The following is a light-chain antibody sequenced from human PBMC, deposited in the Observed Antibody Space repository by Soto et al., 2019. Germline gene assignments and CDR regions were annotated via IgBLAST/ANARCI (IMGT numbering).Light chain of an antibody. J-gene: IGKJ1*01. Sequence: EIVLTQSPGTLSLSPGERATLSYRASQTVSSSFLAWYQQTPGQAPRLLIYAASSRATGIPDRFSGSGSGTDFTLTISRLEPEDFAVYYCQQYGNSPQTFGQGTKVDI. V-gene: IGKV3-20*01. CDR1: QTVSSSF. CDR2: AAS. CDR3: QQYGNSPQT.